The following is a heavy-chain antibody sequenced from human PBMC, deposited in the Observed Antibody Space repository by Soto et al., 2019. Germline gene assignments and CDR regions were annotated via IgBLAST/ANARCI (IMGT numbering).Heavy chain of an antibody. V-gene: IGHV2-5*02. J-gene: IGHJ4*02. Sequence: QITLKESGPTLVKPTQTLTLTCTFSGFSLSTRGVGVGWSRQPPGKALEWLALIYWDDDKRYSPSLKSRLTITKDTSKNQVVLTMTIMDPVDTATYYCAHSQPYFDWFRDWGQGTLVSVSS. CDR3: AHSQPYFDWFRD. CDR2: IYWDDDK. D-gene: IGHD3-9*01. CDR1: GFSLSTRGVG.